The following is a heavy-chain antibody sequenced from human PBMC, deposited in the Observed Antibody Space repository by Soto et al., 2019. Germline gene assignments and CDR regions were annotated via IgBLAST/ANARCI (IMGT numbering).Heavy chain of an antibody. CDR2: SSYHRAIG. Sequence: PGGSLKISCPGSGFTLRNFGIHWVRQAPGKGMEWVAYSSYHRAIGSHADSVKSPLIISRENSQNKVYLQRYSLRPEDYAVKYCATTRISDFRIFLWSIDAWGQGTPVTVSS. D-gene: IGHD2-15*01. V-gene: IGHV3-30*03. J-gene: IGHJ5*02. CDR3: ATTRISDFRIFLWSIDA. CDR1: GFTLRNFG.